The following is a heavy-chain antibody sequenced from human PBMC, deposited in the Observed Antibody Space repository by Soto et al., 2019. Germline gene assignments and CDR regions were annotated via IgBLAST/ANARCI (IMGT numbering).Heavy chain of an antibody. V-gene: IGHV3-11*06. D-gene: IGHD3-10*01. CDR1: GFTFSDYY. CDR2: ICSSSSYT. J-gene: IGHJ6*02. Sequence: GGSLRLSCAASGFTFSDYYMSWIRQAPGKGLEWVSYICSSSSYTNYADSVKGRFTISRDNAKNSLYLQMNSLRAEDTAVYYCARDLRGEWFGELLYYYYGMDVWGQGTTVTVSS. CDR3: ARDLRGEWFGELLYYYYGMDV.